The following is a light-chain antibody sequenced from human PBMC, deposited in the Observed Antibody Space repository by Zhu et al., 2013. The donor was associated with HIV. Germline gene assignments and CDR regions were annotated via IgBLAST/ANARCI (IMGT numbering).Light chain of an antibody. J-gene: IGKJ2*01. Sequence: DIQMTQSPSTLSASLGDRVSITCRASQNISSWLTWYQQKPGKAPNLLIFEASTLQTGVPSRFSGSGSGTRFTLTTASLQPDDLATYHCQQYDSHPYTFGQGTKLEIK. CDR2: EAS. CDR3: QQYDSHPYT. CDR1: QNISSW. V-gene: IGKV1-5*03.